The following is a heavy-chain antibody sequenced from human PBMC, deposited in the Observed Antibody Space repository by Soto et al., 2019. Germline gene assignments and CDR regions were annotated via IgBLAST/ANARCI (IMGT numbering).Heavy chain of an antibody. CDR1: GGSISSGGYY. CDR3: ARDQGGGPFDY. J-gene: IGHJ4*02. Sequence: LSLTCTVSGGSISSGGYYWSWIRQHPGKGLEWIGYIYYSGSTYYNPSLKSRVTISVDTSKDQFSLKLSSVTAADTAVYYCARDQGGGPFDYWGQGTLVTVSS. CDR2: IYYSGST. V-gene: IGHV4-31*03. D-gene: IGHD2-15*01.